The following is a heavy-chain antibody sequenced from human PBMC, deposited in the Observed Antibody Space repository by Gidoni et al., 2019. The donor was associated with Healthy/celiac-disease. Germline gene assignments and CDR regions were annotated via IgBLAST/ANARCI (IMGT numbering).Heavy chain of an antibody. D-gene: IGHD3-3*01. CDR3: ARGGVNWSPTRYWYFDL. CDR2: IKTDGSET. Sequence: EVQLVESGGGLVQPGGSLRLSCAASGFTFSSYWMHWVRQAPGKGLVWVSRIKTDGSETRYADSVKGRFTISRDNAKNTLYLQMNSLGAEDTAVYYCARGGVNWSPTRYWYFDLWGRGTLVTVSS. V-gene: IGHV3-74*01. CDR1: GFTFSSYW. J-gene: IGHJ2*01.